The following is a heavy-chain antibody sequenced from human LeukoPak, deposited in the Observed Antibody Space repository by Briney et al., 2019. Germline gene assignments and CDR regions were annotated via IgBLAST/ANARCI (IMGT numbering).Heavy chain of an antibody. CDR2: IHYTGST. CDR1: GGSINSYY. J-gene: IGHJ5*02. CDR3: ARGGYYGSGNDFRFDP. Sequence: SETLSLTCTVSGGSINSYYWSWIRQHPGRGLECFGYIHYTGSTNYNPSLKSRVTISVDTSKSQFSLKLSSVTAADTAIYYCARGGYYGSGNDFRFDPWGQGTLVTVSS. D-gene: IGHD3-10*01. V-gene: IGHV4-59*01.